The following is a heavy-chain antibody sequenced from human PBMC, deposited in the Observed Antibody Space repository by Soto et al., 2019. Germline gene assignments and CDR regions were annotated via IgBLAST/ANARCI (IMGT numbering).Heavy chain of an antibody. V-gene: IGHV2-5*02. Sequence: SGPTLVNPTQTLTLTCTFSGFSFGTNGVAVGWIRQPPGKALEWLALIYWDDDTRYSPSLKTRLTITKETSKNQVVLTMTNMDPVDTGTYYCAHVKYSYGLGSFLDYWGQGTLVTVSS. CDR3: AHVKYSYGLGSFLDY. CDR2: IYWDDDT. CDR1: GFSFGTNGVA. D-gene: IGHD3-10*01. J-gene: IGHJ4*02.